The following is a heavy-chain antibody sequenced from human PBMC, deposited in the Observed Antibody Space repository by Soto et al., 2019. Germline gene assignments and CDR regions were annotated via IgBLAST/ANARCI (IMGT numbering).Heavy chain of an antibody. CDR3: AKGYSGYDSSFDY. CDR2: ISYDGSNK. Sequence: GGSLRLSCAASGFTFSSYGMHWVRQAPGKGLEWVAVISYDGSNKYYADSVKGRFTISRDNSKNTLYLQMNSLRAEDTAVYYCAKGYSGYDSSFDYWGQGTLVTVSS. J-gene: IGHJ4*02. D-gene: IGHD5-12*01. CDR1: GFTFSSYG. V-gene: IGHV3-30*18.